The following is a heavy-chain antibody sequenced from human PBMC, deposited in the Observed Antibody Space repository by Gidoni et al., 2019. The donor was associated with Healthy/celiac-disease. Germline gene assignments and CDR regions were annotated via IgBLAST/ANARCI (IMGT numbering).Heavy chain of an antibody. J-gene: IGHJ4*02. Sequence: QVQLVESGGGVVQPGRSLRLSCAASGFTFSSYGMHWVRQAPGKGLEWVAVISYDGSNKYYADSVKGRFTISRDNSKNTLYLQMNSLRAEDTAVYYCAKGVELPDYWGQGTLVTVSS. CDR3: AKGVELPDY. CDR1: GFTFSSYG. D-gene: IGHD1-7*01. CDR2: ISYDGSNK. V-gene: IGHV3-30*18.